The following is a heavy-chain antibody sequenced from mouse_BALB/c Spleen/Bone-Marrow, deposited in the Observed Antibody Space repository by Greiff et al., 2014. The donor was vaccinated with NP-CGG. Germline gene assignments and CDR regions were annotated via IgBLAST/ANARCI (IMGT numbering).Heavy chain of an antibody. CDR3: ARGGVRGGYWYFDV. Sequence: QVQLQQSGAELMKPGASVKISCKATGYTFSSYWIEWVKQGPGHGLEWIGEILPGSGSTNYNEKFKGKATFTADTSSNTAYMQLSSLTSEDSAVYYGARGGVRGGYWYFDVWGAGTTVTVSS. CDR2: ILPGSGST. J-gene: IGHJ1*01. V-gene: IGHV1-9*01. CDR1: GYTFSSYW.